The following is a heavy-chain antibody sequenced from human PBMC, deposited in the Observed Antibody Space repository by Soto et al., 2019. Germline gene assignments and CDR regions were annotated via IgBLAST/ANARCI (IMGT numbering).Heavy chain of an antibody. CDR3: AKERYYYGSGSPSLNY. V-gene: IGHV3-30*18. CDR2: ISYDGSNK. J-gene: IGHJ4*02. Sequence: QVQLVESGGGVVQPGRSLRLSCAASGFTFSSYGMHWVRQAPGKGLEWVAVISYDGSNKYYADSVKGRFTISRDNSKNTLYLQMNGLRAEDTAVYYCAKERYYYGSGSPSLNYWGQGTLVTVSS. CDR1: GFTFSSYG. D-gene: IGHD3-10*01.